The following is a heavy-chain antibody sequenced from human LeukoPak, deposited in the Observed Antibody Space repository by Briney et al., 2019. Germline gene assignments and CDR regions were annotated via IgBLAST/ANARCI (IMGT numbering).Heavy chain of an antibody. CDR3: ATGSLRLGEFSLGY. D-gene: IGHD3-16*02. V-gene: IGHV1-24*01. CDR2: FDPEDGET. J-gene: IGHJ4*02. CDR1: GYTLTELS. Sequence: ASVKVSCKVSGYTLTELSMHWVRQAPGKGLEWMGGFDPEDGETVYAKRFQGRVTMTEDTSTDTAYMELSSLRSEDTAVYYCATGSLRLGEFSLGYWGQGTLVTVSS.